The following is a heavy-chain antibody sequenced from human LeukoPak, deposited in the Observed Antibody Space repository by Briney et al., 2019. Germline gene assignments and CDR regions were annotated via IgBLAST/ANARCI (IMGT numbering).Heavy chain of an antibody. CDR3: ARDAIGIVGTLDY. J-gene: IGHJ4*02. V-gene: IGHV1-46*01. CDR1: GYTFTSYY. Sequence: ASVKVSCKASGYTFTSYYMHWVRQAPGQGLEWMGIINPSGGSTSYAQKFQGGVTMTRDMSTSTVYMELSSLRSEDTAVYYCARDAIGIVGTLDYWGQGTLVTVSS. CDR2: INPSGGST. D-gene: IGHD1-26*01.